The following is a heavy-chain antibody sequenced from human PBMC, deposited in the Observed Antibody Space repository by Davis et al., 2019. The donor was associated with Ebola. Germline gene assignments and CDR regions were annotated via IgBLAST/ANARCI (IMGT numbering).Heavy chain of an antibody. Sequence: GESLKISCKGSGYNFNSYWVGWMRQMPGKGLEWMGVMYPGDSPGDSETRYSPSFQGQVTISADKSISTAYVQWSSLKASDTAMYYCARQGYCNSTSCNNWFDPWGRGTLVTVSS. J-gene: IGHJ5*02. CDR1: GYNFNSYW. CDR3: ARQGYCNSTSCNNWFDP. D-gene: IGHD2-2*01. CDR2: MYPGDSPGDSET. V-gene: IGHV5-51*01.